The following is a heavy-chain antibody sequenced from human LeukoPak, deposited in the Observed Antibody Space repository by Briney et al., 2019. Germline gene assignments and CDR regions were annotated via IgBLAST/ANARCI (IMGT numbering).Heavy chain of an antibody. CDR3: AGWNYYDSSGYYLGQFDY. V-gene: IGHV3-48*03. CDR2: ISSSGSTI. Sequence: SGYTFTSYYMHWVRQAPGKGLEWVSYISSSGSTIYYADSVKGRFTISRDNAKNSLYLQMNSLRAEDTAVYYCAGWNYYDSSGYYLGQFDYWGQGTLVTVSS. CDR1: GYTFTSYY. D-gene: IGHD3-22*01. J-gene: IGHJ4*02.